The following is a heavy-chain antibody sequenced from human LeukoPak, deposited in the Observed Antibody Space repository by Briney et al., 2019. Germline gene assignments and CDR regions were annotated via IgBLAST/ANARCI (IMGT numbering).Heavy chain of an antibody. CDR1: GFNFSDYT. CDR3: VISGDGTGSFDI. CDR2: ITESGYTI. Sequence: PGGSLRLSCAASGFNFSDYTMTWVRQAPGKGLEWVAYITESGYTIYYADSVKGRITVSRDNAKNSLYLQMNSLRAEDTAVYYCVISGDGTGSFDIWGQGTMVTVSS. J-gene: IGHJ3*02. V-gene: IGHV3-11*04. D-gene: IGHD2-15*01.